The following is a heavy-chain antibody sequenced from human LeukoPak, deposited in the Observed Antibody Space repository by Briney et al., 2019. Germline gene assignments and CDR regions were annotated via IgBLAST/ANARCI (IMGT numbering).Heavy chain of an antibody. D-gene: IGHD1-26*01. CDR3: VRSSGSYYGGYYFDY. CDR2: ISAYNGNT. V-gene: IGHV1-18*01. CDR1: GYTFTSYG. J-gene: IGHJ4*02. Sequence: ASVKVSCKASGYTFTSYGISWVRQAPGQGLEWMGWISAYNGNTNYAQKLQGRVTMTTDTSTSTAYMELRSLRSDDTAVYYCVRSSGSYYGGYYFDYWGQGTLVTVSS.